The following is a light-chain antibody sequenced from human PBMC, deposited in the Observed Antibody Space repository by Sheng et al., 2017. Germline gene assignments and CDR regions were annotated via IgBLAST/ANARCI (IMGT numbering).Light chain of an antibody. CDR3: QQYGNSIT. V-gene: IGKV3-20*01. CDR1: QTIDSK. Sequence: ENVLTQSPATLSVSPGERATLSCRASQTIDSKLAWYQQKPGQAPRLLIYGASSRATGIPDRFSGSGSGTDFTLTISRLEPEDFVVYYCQQYGNSITFGQGTRLEIK. CDR2: GAS. J-gene: IGKJ5*01.